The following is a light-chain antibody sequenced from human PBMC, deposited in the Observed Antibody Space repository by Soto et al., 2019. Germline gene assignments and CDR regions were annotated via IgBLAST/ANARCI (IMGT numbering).Light chain of an antibody. CDR2: GAS. Sequence: EIVLTQSPGTLSLSPGERATLSCRASQSISSTYLAWYQQKPGQAPRLLMYGASSRATGIPDRFSGSGSGTDFTLTISRLEHEDSAVYYCQQYSSSPWTFGRGTKVEVK. CDR1: QSISSTY. CDR3: QQYSSSPWT. J-gene: IGKJ1*01. V-gene: IGKV3-20*01.